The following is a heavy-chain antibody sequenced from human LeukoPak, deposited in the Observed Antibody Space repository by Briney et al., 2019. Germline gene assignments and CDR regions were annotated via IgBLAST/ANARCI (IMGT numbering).Heavy chain of an antibody. V-gene: IGHV5-10-1*01. CDR1: GYTFTNYW. CDR2: IDPSDSYT. CDR3: AIYQVGYYSDY. Sequence: GESLQISCKVSGYTFTNYWISWVRQMPGKGLEWMGRIDPSDSYTKYSPSFQGHVTISTDRSISTAYLQCSSLKASDTAMYYCAIYQVGYYSDYWGQGTLVTVSS. D-gene: IGHD1-26*01. J-gene: IGHJ4*02.